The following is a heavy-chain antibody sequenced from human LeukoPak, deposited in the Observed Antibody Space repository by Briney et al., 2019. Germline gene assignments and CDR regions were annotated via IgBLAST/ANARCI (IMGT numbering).Heavy chain of an antibody. D-gene: IGHD6-13*01. CDR3: TKRAGYYFDS. V-gene: IGHV3-23*01. CDR1: GFTYSSYA. Sequence: PGGSLRLSCAASGFTYSSYAMSWVGQAPGKGLEWVSTISNSGSSTYYADSGKGRFTISRDNSQNTLHLQMNSLRAEDTAVYYCTKRAGYYFDSWGQGTLVTVSS. CDR2: ISNSGSST. J-gene: IGHJ4*02.